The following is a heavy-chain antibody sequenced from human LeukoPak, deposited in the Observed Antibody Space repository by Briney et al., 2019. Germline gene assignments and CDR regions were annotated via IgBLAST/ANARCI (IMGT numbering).Heavy chain of an antibody. CDR3: AKGSTVELVADY. Sequence: GGSLRLSCAASGFTFSSYGMHWVRQAPGKGLEWGAVITYDGSNKYYADSVKGRFTISRDNSKNTLYLQMKSLRAEDTAVYYGAKGSTVELVADYWGQGTLVTVSS. V-gene: IGHV3-30*18. CDR1: GFTFSSYG. J-gene: IGHJ4*02. D-gene: IGHD3-10*01. CDR2: ITYDGSNK.